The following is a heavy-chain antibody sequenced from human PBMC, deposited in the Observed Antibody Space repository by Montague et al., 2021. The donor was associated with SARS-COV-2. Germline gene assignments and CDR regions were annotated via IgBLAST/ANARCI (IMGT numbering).Heavy chain of an antibody. CDR3: ARVGRQQLVRLSGMDV. CDR2: IYYSGNT. J-gene: IGHJ6*02. CDR1: GGSISSSSYY. D-gene: IGHD6-13*01. V-gene: IGHV4-39*07. Sequence: SETLSLTCTVSGGSISSSSYYWGWIRQPPGKGLEWIGSIYYSGNTYYNSSLKSRVTISVDTSKNQFSLKLSSVTAADTAVYYCARVGRQQLVRLSGMDVWGQGTTVTVSS.